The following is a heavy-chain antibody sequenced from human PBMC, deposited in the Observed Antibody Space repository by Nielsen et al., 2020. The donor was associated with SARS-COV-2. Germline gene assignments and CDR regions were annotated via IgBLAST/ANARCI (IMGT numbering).Heavy chain of an antibody. V-gene: IGHV3-48*02. CDR2: ISSSSSTI. Sequence: VRQAPGKGLEWVSYISSSSSTIYYADSVKGRFTISRDNAKNSLYLQMNSLRDEDTAVYYCAREGPYYDFWSGYYFYNWFDPWGQGTLVTVSS. CDR3: AREGPYYDFWSGYYFYNWFDP. J-gene: IGHJ5*02. D-gene: IGHD3-3*01.